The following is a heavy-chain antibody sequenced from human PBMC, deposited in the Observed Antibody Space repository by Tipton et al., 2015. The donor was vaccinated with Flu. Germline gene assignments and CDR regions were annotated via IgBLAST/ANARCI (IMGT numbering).Heavy chain of an antibody. CDR2: IYYSGST. J-gene: IGHJ4*02. CDR1: GGSIRSSSDY. D-gene: IGHD3-16*01. Sequence: TLSLTCSVSGGSIRSSSDYWGWVRQPPGKGLEWIGSIYYSGSTYYNPSLKSRVTISEDTSKNQFSLKLSSVTAADTAVYYCARELRIRFGGVHKGVFDYWGQGTLGPVPS. V-gene: IGHV4-39*07. CDR3: ARELRIRFGGVHKGVFDY.